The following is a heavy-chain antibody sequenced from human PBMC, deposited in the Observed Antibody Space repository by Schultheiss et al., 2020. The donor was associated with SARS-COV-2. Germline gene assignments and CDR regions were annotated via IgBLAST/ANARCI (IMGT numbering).Heavy chain of an antibody. D-gene: IGHD3-22*01. V-gene: IGHV2-70*12. CDR2: IDWDDDK. J-gene: IGHJ4*02. CDR3: AHSLYYDSSGYYVNYFDY. CDR1: GFSLSTSGMC. Sequence: SGPTLVKPTQTLTLTCTFSGFSLSTSGMCVSWIRQPPGKALEWLALIDWDDDKYYSTSLKTRLTISKDTSKNQVVLTMTNMDPVDTATYYCAHSLYYDSSGYYVNYFDYWGQGTLVTVSS.